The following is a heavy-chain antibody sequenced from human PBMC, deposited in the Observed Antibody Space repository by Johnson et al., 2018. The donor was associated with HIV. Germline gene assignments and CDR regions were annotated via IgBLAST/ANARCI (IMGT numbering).Heavy chain of an antibody. CDR2: IYDGGRT. D-gene: IGHD5-18*01. J-gene: IGHJ3*02. Sequence: TYHMSWVRQAPGKGLEWVSVIYDGGRTYYGDSVKGRFTISGDTSKNTLHLEMNSLRADDTAVYYCARAYSYDAFDIWGQGTMVTVSS. V-gene: IGHV3-53*01. CDR1: TYH. CDR3: ARAYSYDAFDI.